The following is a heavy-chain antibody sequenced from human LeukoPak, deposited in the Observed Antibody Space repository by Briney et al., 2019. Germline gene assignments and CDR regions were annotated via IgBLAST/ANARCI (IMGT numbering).Heavy chain of an antibody. CDR3: ARANMVRGVGSFFDRNWFDP. CDR2: ISAYNGNT. V-gene: IGHV1-2*02. D-gene: IGHD3-10*01. J-gene: IGHJ5*02. CDR1: GYTFIDYY. Sequence: ASVKVSRKAFGYTFIDYYMYWVRQVPGQGLEWMGWISAYNGNTNYAQKLQGRVTMTRDTSISTAYMELSRLRSDDTAVYYCARANMVRGVGSFFDRNWFDPWGQGTLVTVSS.